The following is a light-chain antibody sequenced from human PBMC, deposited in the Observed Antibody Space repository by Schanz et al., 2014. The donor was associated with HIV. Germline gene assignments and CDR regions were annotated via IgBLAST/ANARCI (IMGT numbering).Light chain of an antibody. CDR1: QTVSSNS. CDR2: SAS. J-gene: IGKJ2*01. V-gene: IGKV3D-20*02. Sequence: EIVLTQSPVILSLSPGERATLSCRASQTVSSNSLGWYQQKRGQVPRLLIYSASRRANGIPDRFSGSGSGTHFTLTISSLEPEDFAIYYCQQCVNWPQFTFGQGTRLQIK. CDR3: QQCVNWPQFT.